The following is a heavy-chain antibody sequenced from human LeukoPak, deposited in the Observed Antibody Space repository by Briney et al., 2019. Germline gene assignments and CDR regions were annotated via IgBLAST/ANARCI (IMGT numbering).Heavy chain of an antibody. V-gene: IGHV6-1*01. CDR2: TYYRSKWYN. J-gene: IGHJ4*02. Sequence: SQTLSLTFAISGDSVSINSAAWDWIRQSPSRGLEWLGRTYYRSKWYNDDAVSVKSRITINPDTSKNQFSLQLNSVTPEDTAVYYCARLRVDMATITAYYFDYWGQGTLVTVSS. CDR3: ARLRVDMATITAYYFDY. CDR1: GDSVSINSAA. D-gene: IGHD5-24*01.